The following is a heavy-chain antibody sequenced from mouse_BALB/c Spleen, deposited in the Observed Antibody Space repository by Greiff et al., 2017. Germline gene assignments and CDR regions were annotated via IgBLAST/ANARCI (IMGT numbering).Heavy chain of an antibody. CDR3: AGTGTGYYAMDY. J-gene: IGHJ4*01. Sequence: QVQLKQSGAELARPGASVKLSCKASGYTFTSYWMQWVKQRPGQGLEWIGAIYPGDGDTRYTQKFKGKATLTADKSSSTAYMQLSSLASEDSAVYYCAGTGTGYYAMDYWGQGTSVTVSS. CDR2: IYPGDGDT. CDR1: GYTFTSYW. V-gene: IGHV1-87*01. D-gene: IGHD4-1*01.